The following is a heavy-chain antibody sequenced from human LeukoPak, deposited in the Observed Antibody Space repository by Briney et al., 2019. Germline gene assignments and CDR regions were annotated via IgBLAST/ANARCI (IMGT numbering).Heavy chain of an antibody. D-gene: IGHD3-22*01. Sequence: PGGSLRLSCAASGLTFSSYAMSWVRQAPGKGLEWVSAISGSGGSTYYADSVKGRFTISRDNSKNTLYLQMNSLRAEDTAVYYCTRIFYDSSGYYFDYWGQGTLVTVSS. CDR3: TRIFYDSSGYYFDY. V-gene: IGHV3-23*01. J-gene: IGHJ4*02. CDR2: ISGSGGST. CDR1: GLTFSSYA.